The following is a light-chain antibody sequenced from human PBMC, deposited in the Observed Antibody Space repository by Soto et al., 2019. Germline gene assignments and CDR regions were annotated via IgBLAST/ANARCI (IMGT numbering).Light chain of an antibody. V-gene: IGLV1-47*01. CDR2: RNN. Sequence: QSVLTQPPSASGTPGQRVTISCSGSSSNIGSNYVYWYQQLPGTAPKLLIYRNNQQPSGVPDRFSGSKSCTSASLATSGLRSEDEADYYCAAWDASLSAVVFGGGTKLTVL. CDR1: SSNIGSNY. J-gene: IGLJ2*01. CDR3: AAWDASLSAVV.